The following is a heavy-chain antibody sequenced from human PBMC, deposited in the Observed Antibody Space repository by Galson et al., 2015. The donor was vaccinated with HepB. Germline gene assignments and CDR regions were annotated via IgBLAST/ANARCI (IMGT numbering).Heavy chain of an antibody. D-gene: IGHD2-2*02. CDR1: GGTFSSYA. CDR3: ASGGDIVVVPAAIRAPYYFDY. CDR2: IIPIFGTA. V-gene: IGHV1-69*13. J-gene: IGHJ4*02. Sequence: SVKVSCKASGGTFSSYAISWVRQAPGQGLEWMGGIIPIFGTANYAQKFQGRVTITADESTSTAYMELSSLRSEDTAVYYCASGGDIVVVPAAIRAPYYFDYWGQGTLVTVSS.